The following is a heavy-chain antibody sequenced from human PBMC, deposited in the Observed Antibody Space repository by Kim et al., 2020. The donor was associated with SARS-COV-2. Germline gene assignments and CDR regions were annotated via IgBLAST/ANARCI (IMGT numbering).Heavy chain of an antibody. CDR2: IRSSSNFI. CDR1: GFTFSSYT. V-gene: IGHV3-21*01. D-gene: IGHD3-16*01. CDR3: ARVLLRRVGVDV. J-gene: IGHJ6*02. Sequence: GGSLRLSCAASGFTFSSYTMTWVRQAPGKGLEWVTSIRSSSNFIYYADSVKGRFTISRDNSKNSLYLHMNSLRAEDTAVYYCARVLLRRVGVDVWGQGTTVTVSS.